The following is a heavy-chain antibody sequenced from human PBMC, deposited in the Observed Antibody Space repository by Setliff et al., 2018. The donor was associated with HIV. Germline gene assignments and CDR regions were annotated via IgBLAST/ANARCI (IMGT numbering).Heavy chain of an antibody. V-gene: IGHV4-4*09. J-gene: IGHJ5*02. CDR1: GGSISSYY. Sequence: PSETLSLTCTVSGGSISSYYWSWIRQPPGKGLEWIGYIYTSGSTNYNPSLKSRVTISVDTSKNQFSLKLSSVTAADTAVYYCARGYYGSGSYWWFDPWGQGTLVTVSS. CDR2: IYTSGST. D-gene: IGHD3-10*01. CDR3: ARGYYGSGSYWWFDP.